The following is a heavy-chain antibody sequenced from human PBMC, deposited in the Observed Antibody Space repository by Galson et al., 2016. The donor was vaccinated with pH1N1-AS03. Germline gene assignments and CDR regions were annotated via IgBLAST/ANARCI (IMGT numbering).Heavy chain of an antibody. Sequence: SLRLSCAASGFAFNKFWMHWVSQAPGKGLEWVSQIDTDGTSATYADSVKGRFTTSRDNAKNTLYLQMNSLRDEDTAVYYCASDGVFDHKSAFDFWGQGTMVTVSS. CDR3: ASDGVFDHKSAFDF. CDR2: IDTDGTSA. J-gene: IGHJ3*01. V-gene: IGHV3-74*03. D-gene: IGHD3-9*01. CDR1: GFAFNKFW.